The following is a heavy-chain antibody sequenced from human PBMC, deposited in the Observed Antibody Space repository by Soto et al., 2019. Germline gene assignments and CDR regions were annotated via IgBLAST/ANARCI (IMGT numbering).Heavy chain of an antibody. Sequence: PGGSLRLSCAASGFTFNSYAMNWVRQAPGKGLAWVSAIGTDGNTYYANSVKGRFTISRDNSRTTLYLQMNSLRVEDTALYYCVRKYPGTRPFDYWSQGTLVTVSS. CDR3: VRKYPGTRPFDY. D-gene: IGHD2-2*01. V-gene: IGHV3-23*01. CDR2: IGTDGNT. CDR1: GFTFNSYA. J-gene: IGHJ4*01.